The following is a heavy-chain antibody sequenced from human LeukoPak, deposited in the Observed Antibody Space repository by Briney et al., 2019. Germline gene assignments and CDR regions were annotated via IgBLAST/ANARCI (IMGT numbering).Heavy chain of an antibody. Sequence: GGSLRLSCAASGFTFSSYSMNWVRQAPGKGLEWVSSISSSSSYIYYADSVKGRFTISRDNAKNSLYLQMNSLRAEDTAVYYCARDHSWELLPFDYWGQGTLVTVSS. CDR2: ISSSSSYI. D-gene: IGHD1-26*01. CDR3: ARDHSWELLPFDY. V-gene: IGHV3-21*01. CDR1: GFTFSSYS. J-gene: IGHJ4*02.